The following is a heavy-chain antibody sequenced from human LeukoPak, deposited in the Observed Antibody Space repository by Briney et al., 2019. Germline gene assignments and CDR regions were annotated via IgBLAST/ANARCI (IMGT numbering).Heavy chain of an antibody. CDR2: INPNGGGT. CDR3: ARAGGRSWFDP. V-gene: IGHV1-2*02. Sequence: GASVKVSCKASGYTFTGYYMHWVRQAPGQGLEWRGWINPNGGGTNYAQKFQGRVTMTTDTSMTTAHMEVSRLTSDDTAVYYCARAGGRSWFDPWGPGTLVTVSS. J-gene: IGHJ5*02. CDR1: GYTFTGYY.